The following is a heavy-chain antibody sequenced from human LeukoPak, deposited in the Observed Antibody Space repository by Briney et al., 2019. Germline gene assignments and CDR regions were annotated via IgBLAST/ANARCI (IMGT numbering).Heavy chain of an antibody. V-gene: IGHV4-59*08. CDR3: ARHGTISSESYFDY. CDR2: IYYDGST. J-gene: IGHJ4*02. CDR1: GGSISTYH. Sequence: PSETLSLTCTVSGGSISTYHWSWIRQPPGKGLEWIGYIYYDGSTNYSPSLKSRVTISIDTSKDQFSLKFYSVTAADTAVYYCARHGTISSESYFDYWGQGALVTVSS. D-gene: IGHD1-14*01.